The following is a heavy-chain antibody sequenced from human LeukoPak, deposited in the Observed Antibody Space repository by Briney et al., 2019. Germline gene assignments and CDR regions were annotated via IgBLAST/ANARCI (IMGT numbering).Heavy chain of an antibody. J-gene: IGHJ4*02. D-gene: IGHD1-26*01. CDR2: ISSSSSYI. Sequence: GGSLRLSCAASGFTFSSYNMNWVRQAPGERLEWVSSISSSSSYIYYADSVKGRFTISRDNSKNTLDLQMTGLRAEDTAVYYCARERGRGRDSPWFDYWGQGTLVTVSS. V-gene: IGHV3-21*04. CDR1: GFTFSSYN. CDR3: ARERGRGRDSPWFDY.